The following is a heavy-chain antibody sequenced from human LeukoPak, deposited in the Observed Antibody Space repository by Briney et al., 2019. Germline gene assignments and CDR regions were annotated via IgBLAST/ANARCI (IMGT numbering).Heavy chain of an antibody. Sequence: SETLSLTCAVYGGSFSCDFWSWIRQSPGKGLEWIGEINHGGSTTYNPSLLSRVTMSVDTSTNQISLKMTSVTAADTAVYYCARDYYGSGWYYYMDVWGKGTTVTISS. D-gene: IGHD3-10*01. CDR1: GGSFSCDF. CDR2: INHGGST. J-gene: IGHJ6*03. V-gene: IGHV4-34*01. CDR3: ARDYYGSGWYYYMDV.